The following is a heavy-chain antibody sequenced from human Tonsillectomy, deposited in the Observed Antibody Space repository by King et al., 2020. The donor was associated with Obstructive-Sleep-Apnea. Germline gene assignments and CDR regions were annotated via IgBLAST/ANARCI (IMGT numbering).Heavy chain of an antibody. CDR1: GFTFSDYY. D-gene: IGHD6-19*01. CDR3: AGDFSGYDSGWHYFDY. V-gene: IGHV3-11*01. J-gene: IGHJ4*02. CDR2: ISSSGNTI. Sequence: VQLVESGGGLVKPGESLRLSCAPSGFTFSDYYMNWIRQAPGKGLEWVSYISSSGNTIHYADSVKGRFTISRDNAKNSLYLQMNSLRAEDTAVYYCAGDFSGYDSGWHYFDYWGQGTLVTVSS.